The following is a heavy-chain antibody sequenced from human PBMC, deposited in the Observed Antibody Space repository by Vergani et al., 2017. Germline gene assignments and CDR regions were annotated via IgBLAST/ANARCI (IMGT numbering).Heavy chain of an antibody. D-gene: IGHD1-26*01. CDR1: GLTFSSYS. Sequence: EVQLVESGGGLVKPGGSLRLSCAASGLTFSSYSMNWVRQAQGKGREWVSSISSSSGNIYYADSVKGRFTISRDNAKNSLYLQMNSLRAEDMAVYYCARGGGMEPGAYWGQGTLVTVSS. V-gene: IGHV3-21*01. J-gene: IGHJ4*02. CDR3: ARGGGMEPGAY. CDR2: ISSSSGNI.